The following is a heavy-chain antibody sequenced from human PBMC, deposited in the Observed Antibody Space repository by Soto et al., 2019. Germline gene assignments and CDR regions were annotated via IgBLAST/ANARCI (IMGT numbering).Heavy chain of an antibody. J-gene: IGHJ6*02. Sequence: QVQLVQSGAEVKNPGASVKVSCKASGYSFTRYGIGWARQAPGQGLEWMGWINAYNGNTNYAQNLQGRHTLTTDTSKTTAHMELRSLSDNDAGIYYCGMLHGYVTPWPQDGWGQGTTVTVSS. CDR2: INAYNGNT. CDR1: GYSFTRYG. D-gene: IGHD3-16*01. V-gene: IGHV1-18*01. CDR3: GMLHGYVTPWPQDG.